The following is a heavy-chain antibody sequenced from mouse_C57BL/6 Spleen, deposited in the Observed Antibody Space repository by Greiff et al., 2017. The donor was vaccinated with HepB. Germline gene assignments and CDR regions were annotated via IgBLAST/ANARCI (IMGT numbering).Heavy chain of an antibody. CDR2: IDPSDSYT. Sequence: QVQLQQPGAELVRPGTSVKLSCKASGYTFTSYWMHWVKQRPGQGLEWIGVIDPSDSYTNYNQKFKGKATLTVDTSSSTAYMQLSSLTSEDSAVYYCARLGDWFAYWGQGTLVTVSA. CDR1: GYTFTSYW. J-gene: IGHJ3*01. CDR3: ARLGDWFAY. D-gene: IGHD3-3*01. V-gene: IGHV1-59*01.